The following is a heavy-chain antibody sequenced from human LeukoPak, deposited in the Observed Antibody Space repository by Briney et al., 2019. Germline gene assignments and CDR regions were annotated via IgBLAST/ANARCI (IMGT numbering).Heavy chain of an antibody. CDR3: ARGAYTYDY. V-gene: IGHV5-10-1*01. J-gene: IGHJ4*02. CDR2: IDPGASYT. D-gene: IGHD5-18*01. CDR1: GYTFTSYW. Sequence: KVSCKASGYTFTSYWITWVRQMPGKGLEWLGRIDPGASYTNYNPSIQGHVSISFDKSISTAYLQWSSLKASDTAMYYCARGAYTYDYWGQGTLVTVSS.